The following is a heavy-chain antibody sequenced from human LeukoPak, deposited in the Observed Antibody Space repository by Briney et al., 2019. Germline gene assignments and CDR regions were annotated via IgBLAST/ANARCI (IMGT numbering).Heavy chain of an antibody. CDR3: ARDSNYIHFDY. J-gene: IGHJ4*02. Sequence: GASVKVSCKASGYTFTRYSMNWVRQAPGQGLEWMGWITTNTGNPTYAQGFTGRFVFSLDTSVSTAYLEISSLKAEDTAVYYCARDSNYIHFDYWGQGTLVTVSS. CDR2: ITTNTGNP. CDR1: GYTFTRYS. D-gene: IGHD4-11*01. V-gene: IGHV7-4-1*02.